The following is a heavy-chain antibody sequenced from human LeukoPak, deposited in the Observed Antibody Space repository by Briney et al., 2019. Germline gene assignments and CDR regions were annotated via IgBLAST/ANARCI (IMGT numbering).Heavy chain of an antibody. D-gene: IGHD3-22*01. CDR3: ARGLTYYFDSSGYYVTDAFDI. CDR1: GGSISSYY. V-gene: IGHV4-59*01. J-gene: IGHJ3*02. CDR2: IYYSGST. Sequence: PSETLSLTCTVSGGSISSYYWSWTRQPPGKGLEWIGYIYYSGSTNYNPSLKSRVTISVDTSKNQFSLKLTSVTAADTAVYYCARGLTYYFDSSGYYVTDAFDIWGQGTMVTVSS.